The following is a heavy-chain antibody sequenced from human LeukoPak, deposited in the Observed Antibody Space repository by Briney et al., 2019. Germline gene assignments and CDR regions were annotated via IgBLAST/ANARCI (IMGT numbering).Heavy chain of an antibody. V-gene: IGHV3-30*02. Sequence: GGSLRLSCAASGFTFSSYAMSWVRQAPGKGLEWVAFIRYDGSNKYYADSVKGRFTISRDNSKNTLYLQMNSLRAEDTAVYYCAKDPYGFGELLTWGQGTLVTVSS. CDR3: AKDPYGFGELLT. CDR1: GFTFSSYA. CDR2: IRYDGSNK. J-gene: IGHJ5*02. D-gene: IGHD3-10*01.